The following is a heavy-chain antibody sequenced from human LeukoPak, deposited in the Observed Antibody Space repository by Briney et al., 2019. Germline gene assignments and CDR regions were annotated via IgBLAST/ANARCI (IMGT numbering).Heavy chain of an antibody. CDR2: IYHSGGRFETGST. CDR3: ARLHITMVRGGQMPRFGSLYYMDV. J-gene: IGHJ6*03. D-gene: IGHD3-10*01. CDR1: GGSFSGYY. Sequence: PSETLSLTCAVYGGSFSGYYWSWIRQPPGKGLEWIASIYHSGGRFETGSTHYSPSLKSRVTISVDTSKYQFSLKLSSVTAADTAVYYCARLHITMVRGGQMPRFGSLYYMDVWGKGTTVTISS. V-gene: IGHV4-34*01.